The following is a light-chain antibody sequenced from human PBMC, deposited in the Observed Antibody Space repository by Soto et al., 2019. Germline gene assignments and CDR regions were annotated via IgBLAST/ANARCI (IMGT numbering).Light chain of an antibody. J-gene: IGKJ1*01. CDR2: GAS. CDR1: QSVTSNY. Sequence: ETVLTQSPGTLSLSPGERATLFCRASQSVTSNYLAWYQQKPGQAPRLLIYGASSRATGIPDRFSGSGSGTDFTLTIRRLEPEDFAVYYCQQHGTSPPSWTFGQGTKVGIK. CDR3: QQHGTSPPSWT. V-gene: IGKV3-20*01.